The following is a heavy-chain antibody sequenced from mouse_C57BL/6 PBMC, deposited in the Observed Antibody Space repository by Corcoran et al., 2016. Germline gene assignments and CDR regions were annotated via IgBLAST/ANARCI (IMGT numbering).Heavy chain of an antibody. J-gene: IGHJ4*01. CDR1: GYSITSGYY. V-gene: IGHV3-6*01. Sequence: DVQLQESGPGLVKPSQSLSLTCSVTGYSITSGYYWNWIRQFPGNKLEWMGYISYDGSNNYNPSLKNRISITRDTSKNQFFLKLNSVTTEDTATYYCATIYSNYEDYYAMDYWGQGTSVTVSS. D-gene: IGHD2-5*01. CDR2: ISYDGSN. CDR3: ATIYSNYEDYYAMDY.